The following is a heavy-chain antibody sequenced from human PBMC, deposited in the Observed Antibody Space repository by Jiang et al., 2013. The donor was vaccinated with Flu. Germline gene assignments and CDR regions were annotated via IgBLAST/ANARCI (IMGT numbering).Heavy chain of an antibody. CDR3: ARDRGARAYYYDFYGMDV. D-gene: IGHD3/OR15-3a*01. CDR2: ISTYYGNT. J-gene: IGHJ6*02. V-gene: IGHV1-18*01. CDR1: TNYG. Sequence: TNYGINWVRQAPGQGLEWMGWISTYYGNTNYAQRLQGRVTMTTDTSTSTAYMELRSLRSDDTAVYYCARDRGARAYYYDFYGMDVWGQGTTVTVSS.